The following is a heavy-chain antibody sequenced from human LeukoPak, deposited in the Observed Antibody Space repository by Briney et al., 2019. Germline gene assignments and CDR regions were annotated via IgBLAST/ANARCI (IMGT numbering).Heavy chain of an antibody. Sequence: GGSLRLSCAASGFTFSSYSMNWVRQAPGKGLEWVSSISSSSSYIYHADSVKGRFTISRGNAKNSLYLQMNSLRAEDTAVYYCARDLGPDAFDIWGQGTMVTVSS. CDR3: ARDLGPDAFDI. J-gene: IGHJ3*02. CDR2: ISSSSSYI. V-gene: IGHV3-21*01. CDR1: GFTFSSYS.